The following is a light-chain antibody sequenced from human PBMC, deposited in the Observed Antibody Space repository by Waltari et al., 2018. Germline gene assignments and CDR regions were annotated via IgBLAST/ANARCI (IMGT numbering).Light chain of an antibody. V-gene: IGKV3-15*01. Sequence: ETVVTQSPATLSVSPGERATLSCKTSQSIGSRLAWYQQKPGQAPRLLIYGASVRAIGIPARFSGSGSETEFTFTISSLQSEDFAVYYCQQYNNWPPGTFGQGTKVEI. CDR2: GAS. CDR3: QQYNNWPPGT. CDR1: QSIGSR. J-gene: IGKJ1*01.